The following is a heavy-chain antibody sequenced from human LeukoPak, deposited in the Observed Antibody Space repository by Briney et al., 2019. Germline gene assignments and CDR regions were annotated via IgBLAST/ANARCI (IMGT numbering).Heavy chain of an antibody. V-gene: IGHV1-18*01. D-gene: IGHD3-22*01. CDR2: ISAYNGNT. CDR3: ARVKEYYYDSSGYYYFDY. Sequence: ASVKVSCKASGYTLTRCGISWVRQAPGQGLEWMGWISAYNGNTNYAQKLQGRVTMTTDTSTSTAYMELRSLRSDDTAVYYCARVKEYYYDSSGYYYFDYWGQGTLVTVSS. J-gene: IGHJ4*02. CDR1: GYTLTRCG.